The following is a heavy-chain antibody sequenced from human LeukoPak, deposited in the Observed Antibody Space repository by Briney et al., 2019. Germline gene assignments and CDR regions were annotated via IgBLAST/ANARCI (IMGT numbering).Heavy chain of an antibody. CDR1: GFTFSSYW. Sequence: GGSLRLSCAASGFTFSSYWMTWVRQAPGKGLEWVADIKQDGSEQYYVDSVKGRFTISRDNAKNSLYLQINSLRAEDTAVYYCANGILGTSSLPHVDYWGQGTLVTVSS. V-gene: IGHV3-7*03. CDR2: IKQDGSEQ. D-gene: IGHD3-10*01. J-gene: IGHJ4*02. CDR3: ANGILGTSSLPHVDY.